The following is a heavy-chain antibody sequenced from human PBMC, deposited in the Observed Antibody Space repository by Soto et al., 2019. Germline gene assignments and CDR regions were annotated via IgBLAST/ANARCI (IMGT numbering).Heavy chain of an antibody. V-gene: IGHV3-23*01. CDR1: GFTFSIYA. CDR2: ISGSGDST. J-gene: IGHJ4*02. Sequence: PGGSLILSCSSSGFTFSIYAMTLVLQAPGKGLEWVSAISGSGDSTYYADSVKGRFTISRDQSKNTLYLQMHSLRAEDTAVYFCAKERDNGADRYYFDDWGQGTLVTVS. CDR3: AKERDNGADRYYFDD. D-gene: IGHD2-8*01.